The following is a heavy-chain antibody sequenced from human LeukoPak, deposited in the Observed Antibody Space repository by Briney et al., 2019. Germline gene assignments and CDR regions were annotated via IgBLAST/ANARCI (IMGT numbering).Heavy chain of an antibody. Sequence: PSETLSLTCTVSGGSISSYYWSWIRQPPGKGLEWIGYIYYSGSTNYNPSLKSRVTISVDTSKNQFSLKLSSVTAADTAVYYCATLRNTYYYYFDYWGQGTLVTVSS. CDR1: GGSISSYY. CDR3: ATLRNTYYYYFDY. V-gene: IGHV4-59*01. CDR2: IYYSGST. D-gene: IGHD5/OR15-5a*01. J-gene: IGHJ4*02.